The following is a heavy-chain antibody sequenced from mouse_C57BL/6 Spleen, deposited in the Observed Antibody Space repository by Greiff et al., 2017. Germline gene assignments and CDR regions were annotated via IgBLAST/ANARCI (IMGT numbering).Heavy chain of an antibody. Sequence: EVLLVASVAELVRPGASVKLSCTASGFNIKNTNMHWVKQRPEQGLEWIGRIDPANGNTKYAPKFKGKATITADTSSNTAYLQLSNLTSEDTAIYYCASNWDFWGQGTTLTVSS. V-gene: IGHV14-3*01. CDR1: GFNIKNTN. CDR2: IDPANGNT. CDR3: ASNWDF. J-gene: IGHJ2*01. D-gene: IGHD4-1*01.